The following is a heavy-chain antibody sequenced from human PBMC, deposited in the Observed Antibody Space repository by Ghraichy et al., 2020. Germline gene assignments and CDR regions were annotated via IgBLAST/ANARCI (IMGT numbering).Heavy chain of an antibody. D-gene: IGHD5-24*01. CDR3: ARDTPPFGYIAFDQ. CDR2: LYYNGNT. J-gene: IGHJ4*02. Sequence: SETLSLTCTVSGGSIDTHYWSWIRQPPGKGLEWIGYLYYNGNTNYNPFLRSRVTISGDTSKNQLSLNLRSVTSADTAVYYCARDTPPFGYIAFDQWGQGSLVTVSS. V-gene: IGHV4-59*11. CDR1: GGSIDTHY.